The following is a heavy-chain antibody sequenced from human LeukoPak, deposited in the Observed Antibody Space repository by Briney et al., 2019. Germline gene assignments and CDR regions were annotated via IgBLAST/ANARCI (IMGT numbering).Heavy chain of an antibody. D-gene: IGHD1-26*01. J-gene: IGHJ5*02. CDR2: IYYSGST. CDR3: ARDGSAALGINWFDP. V-gene: IGHV4-31*03. Sequence: SETLSLTCTVSGGSISSGGYYWSWIRQHPGKGLEWIGYIYYSGSTYYNPSLKSRVTKSVDTSKNQFSLKLSSVTAADTAVYYCARDGSAALGINWFDPWGQGTLVTVSS. CDR1: GGSISSGGYY.